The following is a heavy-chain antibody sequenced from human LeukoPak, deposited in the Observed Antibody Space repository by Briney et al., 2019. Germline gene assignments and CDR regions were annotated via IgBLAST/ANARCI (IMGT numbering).Heavy chain of an antibody. J-gene: IGHJ4*02. V-gene: IGHV4-39*01. CDR1: GGSISSSSYY. Sequence: SETLSLTCTVSGGSISSSSYYWGWIRQPPGKGLEWIGSIYYSGSTYYNPSLKSRVTISVDTSKNQFSLKLSSVTAAGTAVYYCARHKTWIQLWYFDYWGQGTLVTVSS. CDR3: ARHKTWIQLWYFDY. CDR2: IYYSGST. D-gene: IGHD5-18*01.